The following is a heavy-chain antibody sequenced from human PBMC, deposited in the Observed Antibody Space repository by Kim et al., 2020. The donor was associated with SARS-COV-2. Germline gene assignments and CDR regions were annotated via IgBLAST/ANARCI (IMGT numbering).Heavy chain of an antibody. CDR1: GGSFSGYY. CDR2: INHSGST. J-gene: IGHJ6*01. V-gene: IGHV4-34*01. Sequence: SETLSLTCAVYGGSFSGYYWSWIRQPPGKGLEWIGEINHSGSTNYNPSLKSRVTISVDTSKNQFSLKLSSVTAADTAVYYCARRPYCGGDCWYYYGMDV. D-gene: IGHD2-21*02. CDR3: ARRPYCGGDCWYYYGMDV.